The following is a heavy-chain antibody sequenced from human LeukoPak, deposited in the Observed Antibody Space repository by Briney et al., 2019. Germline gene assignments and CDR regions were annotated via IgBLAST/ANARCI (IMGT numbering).Heavy chain of an antibody. V-gene: IGHV3-23*01. CDR1: GFTFSSYV. CDR3: AKDVEQQLVRVGAFDI. D-gene: IGHD6-13*01. J-gene: IGHJ3*02. Sequence: PGGSLRLSSAASGFTFSSYVMSTVPQAPGKGLEWVSGISGSGGITYYADSVKGRFTISRDNSKNTLYLQINSLRAEDTAVYYCAKDVEQQLVRVGAFDIWGQGTMVTVSS. CDR2: ISGSGGIT.